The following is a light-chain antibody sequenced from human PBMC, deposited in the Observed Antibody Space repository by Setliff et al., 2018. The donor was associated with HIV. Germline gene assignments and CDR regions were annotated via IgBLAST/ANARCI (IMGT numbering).Light chain of an antibody. V-gene: IGLV2-11*01. Sequence: QSALTQPRSVSGPPGQSVTISCTGTTNDVGAYNYVSWYQQHPGKAPKLMIFDVSNRPSGVPNRFSGSKFDNTASLTISGLQAEDEADYYCCSYAGSYTFVFGGGTKVTVL. CDR1: TNDVGAYNY. CDR2: DVS. J-gene: IGLJ1*01. CDR3: CSYAGSYTFV.